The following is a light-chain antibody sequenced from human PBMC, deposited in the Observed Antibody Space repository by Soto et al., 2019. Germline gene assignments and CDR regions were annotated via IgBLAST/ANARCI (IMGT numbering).Light chain of an antibody. V-gene: IGLV2-14*01. J-gene: IGLJ3*02. CDR3: SSYTSGSTWV. CDR2: EVS. CDR1: SSDVGGYDD. Sequence: QSVLTKPASVCGSPGQSITISYTGTSSDVGGYDDVSWYQQHPGKAPKLIIYEVSNRPSGVSKRFSGSKSAITASLTISGLQAEDEADYYCSSYTSGSTWVFGGGTKVPVL.